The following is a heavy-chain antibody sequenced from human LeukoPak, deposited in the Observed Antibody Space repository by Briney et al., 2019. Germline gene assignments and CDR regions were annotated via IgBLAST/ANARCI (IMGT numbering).Heavy chain of an antibody. V-gene: IGHV1-18*01. CDR1: GYTFSSYG. Sequence: ASVKVSCKASGYTFSSYGINWVRQAPGQGLEWMGWISAYNGNTNYAQKLQGRVTMTTDTSTSTAYMRLRSLRSDDTAVYYCARLSLGDDYVWGSYRYPLHYWGQGTLVTVSS. D-gene: IGHD3-16*02. CDR2: ISAYNGNT. CDR3: ARLSLGDDYVWGSYRYPLHY. J-gene: IGHJ4*02.